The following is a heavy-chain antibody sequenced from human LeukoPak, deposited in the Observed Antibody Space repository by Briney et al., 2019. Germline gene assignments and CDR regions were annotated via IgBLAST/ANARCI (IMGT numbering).Heavy chain of an antibody. V-gene: IGHV4-39*07. D-gene: IGHD1-26*01. CDR2: IYYSGST. J-gene: IGHJ4*02. Sequence: SETLSLTCTVSGGSISSSSYFWAWIRQPPGKGLEWIGNIYYSGSTHYNPSLKSRVTISVDTSKNQFSLKLSSVTAADTAVYYCARDGGSYGFRRTYYFDYWGQGTLVTVSS. CDR3: ARDGGSYGFRRTYYFDY. CDR1: GGSISSSSYF.